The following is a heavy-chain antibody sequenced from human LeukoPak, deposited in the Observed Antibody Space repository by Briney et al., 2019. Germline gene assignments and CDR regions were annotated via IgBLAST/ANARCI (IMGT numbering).Heavy chain of an antibody. Sequence: GVSLRLSCAASGFTFSSYAMSWVRQAPGKGLERVSAISGSGGSTYYADSVKGRFTISRDNSKNTLYLQMNSLRAEDTAVYYCAKDPMVRVREPLFDYWGQGTLVTVSS. D-gene: IGHD3-10*01. CDR3: AKDPMVRVREPLFDY. CDR2: ISGSGGST. J-gene: IGHJ4*02. V-gene: IGHV3-23*01. CDR1: GFTFSSYA.